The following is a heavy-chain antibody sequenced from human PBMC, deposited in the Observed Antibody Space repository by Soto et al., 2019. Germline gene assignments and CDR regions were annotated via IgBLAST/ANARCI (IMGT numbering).Heavy chain of an antibody. V-gene: IGHV3-33*01. J-gene: IGHJ5*02. CDR3: ARDHDPRRVEPDNWFDP. CDR1: GFTFSSYG. D-gene: IGHD1-1*01. CDR2: IWYDGSNK. Sequence: GGSLRLSCAASGFTFSSYGMHWVRQAPGKGLEWVAVIWYDGSNKYYADSVKGRFTISRDNSKNTLYLQMNSLGAEDTAVYYCARDHDPRRVEPDNWFDPWGQGTLVTVSS.